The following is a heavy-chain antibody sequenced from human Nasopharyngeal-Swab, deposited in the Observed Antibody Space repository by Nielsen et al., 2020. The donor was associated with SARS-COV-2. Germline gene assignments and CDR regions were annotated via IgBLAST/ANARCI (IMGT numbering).Heavy chain of an antibody. D-gene: IGHD5/OR15-5a*01. Sequence: GGSLRLSCAASGFTLTSNGMHWVRKAPGKGLEWVAYISSSSSTSYYADSVKGRFTISRDNAENSLYLQMNSLRDEDTAVYYCAIDVALVSAALDYWGQGTLVTVSS. CDR2: ISSSSSTS. J-gene: IGHJ4*02. V-gene: IGHV3-48*02. CDR1: GFTLTSNG. CDR3: AIDVALVSAALDY.